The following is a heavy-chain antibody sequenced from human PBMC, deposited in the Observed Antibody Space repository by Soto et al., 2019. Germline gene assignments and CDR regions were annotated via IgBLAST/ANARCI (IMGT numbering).Heavy chain of an antibody. V-gene: IGHV5-51*01. Sequence: PGESLKISCKGSGYSFTSYWIGWVRQMPGNGLEWMGIIYPGDSDTRYSPSFQGQVTISADKSISTAYLQWSSLKASDTAMYYCARCGYYDILTGSYPPYGMDVWGQGTTVTVSS. J-gene: IGHJ6*02. CDR2: IYPGDSDT. CDR3: ARCGYYDILTGSYPPYGMDV. CDR1: GYSFTSYW. D-gene: IGHD3-9*01.